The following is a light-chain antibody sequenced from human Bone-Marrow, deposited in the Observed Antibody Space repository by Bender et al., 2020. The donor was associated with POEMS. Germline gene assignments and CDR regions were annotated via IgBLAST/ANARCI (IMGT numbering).Light chain of an antibody. V-gene: IGLV2-14*01. CDR3: SSFTSSSTLV. Sequence: QSALTQPASVSGSPGQSITISCTGTSSDVGGYNYVSWYQRHPGQAPKLMIYEVSNRPSGVSNRFSGSKSGNTASLTISGLQAEDEAEYYCSSFTSSSTLVFGGGTKLTVL. CDR2: EVS. CDR1: SSDVGGYNY. J-gene: IGLJ2*01.